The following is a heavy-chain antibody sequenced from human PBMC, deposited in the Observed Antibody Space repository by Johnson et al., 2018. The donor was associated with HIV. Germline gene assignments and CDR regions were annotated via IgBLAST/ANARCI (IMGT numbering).Heavy chain of an antibody. Sequence: QVQVVESGGGVVQPGRSLRLSCAASGFTFSNYGMAWVRQAPGKGLEWVTVISFAGVKKYYADSVKGRFTISRDNSKGTLYLQMDGLRPEDTALDYCARGSNFSNAVCLHAFDIWGHGSLVTVSS. CDR1: GFTFSNYG. V-gene: IGHV3-30*03. D-gene: IGHD2-8*01. J-gene: IGHJ3*02. CDR2: ISFAGVKK. CDR3: ARGSNFSNAVCLHAFDI.